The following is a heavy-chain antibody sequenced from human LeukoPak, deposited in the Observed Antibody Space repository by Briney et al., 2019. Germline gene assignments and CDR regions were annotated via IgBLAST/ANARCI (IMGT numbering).Heavy chain of an antibody. V-gene: IGHV4-59*08. Sequence: SETLSLTCTVSGGSISSYYWSWIRQPPGKGLEWIGYIYYSGSTNYNPSLKSRVTISVDTSKNQFSLKLSSVTAADTAVYYCARGGIAAAGTEWFDPWGQGTLVTVSS. CDR2: IYYSGST. J-gene: IGHJ5*02. CDR1: GGSISSYY. CDR3: ARGGIAAAGTEWFDP. D-gene: IGHD6-13*01.